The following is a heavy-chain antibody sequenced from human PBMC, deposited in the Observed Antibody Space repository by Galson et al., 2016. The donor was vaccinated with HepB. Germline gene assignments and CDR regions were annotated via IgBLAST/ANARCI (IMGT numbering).Heavy chain of an antibody. Sequence: SLRLSCAASRFTFSSSWMSWVRQAPGKGLEWVANIKQDGSEKNYMDSVKGRFTISRDNTKNSLYLQMNSLRADDTAVYYYDSSGFLEYFQHWGQGTRVTVSS. J-gene: IGHJ1*01. CDR2: IKQDGSEK. CDR3: DSSGFLEYFQH. D-gene: IGHD3-22*01. CDR1: RFTFSSSW. V-gene: IGHV3-7*03.